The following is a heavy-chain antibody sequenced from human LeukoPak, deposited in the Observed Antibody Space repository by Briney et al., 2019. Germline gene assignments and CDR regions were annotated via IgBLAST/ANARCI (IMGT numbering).Heavy chain of an antibody. V-gene: IGHV4-59*01. Sequence: PSETLSLTCTVPGGSISSYYWSWIRQPPGKGLEWIGYIYYSGSTNYNPSLKSRVTISVDTSKNQFSLKLSSVTAADTAVYYCARRARSSGYYYFDYWGQGTLVTVSS. CDR1: GGSISSYY. CDR2: IYYSGST. CDR3: ARRARSSGYYYFDY. D-gene: IGHD3-22*01. J-gene: IGHJ4*02.